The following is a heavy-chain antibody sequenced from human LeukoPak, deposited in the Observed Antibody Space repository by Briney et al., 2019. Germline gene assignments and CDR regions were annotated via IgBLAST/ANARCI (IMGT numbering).Heavy chain of an antibody. Sequence: SETLSLTCTVSGDSISSGGYYWSWIRQHPGKALEWIRHIYYSGSTYYNPSLKSRVTISVDTSKNQFSLKVSSVTAADTAVYYCATNWEYSGYDFLYWGQGTLVTVSS. CDR2: IYYSGST. CDR1: GDSISSGGYY. J-gene: IGHJ4*02. D-gene: IGHD5-12*01. CDR3: ATNWEYSGYDFLY. V-gene: IGHV4-31*03.